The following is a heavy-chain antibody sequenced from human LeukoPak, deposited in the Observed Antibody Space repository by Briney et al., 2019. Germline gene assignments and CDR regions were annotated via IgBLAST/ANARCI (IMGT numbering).Heavy chain of an antibody. CDR3: ARDKAYSSSSKVHYYYYYGMDV. J-gene: IGHJ6*02. CDR1: GGSISSYY. Sequence: SETLSPTCTVSGGSISSYYWSWIRQPPGKGLEWIGYIYYSGSTNYNPSLKSRVTISVDTSKNQFSLKLSSVTAADTAVYYCARDKAYSSSSKVHYYYYYGMDVWGQGTTVTVSS. D-gene: IGHD6-6*01. V-gene: IGHV4-59*01. CDR2: IYYSGST.